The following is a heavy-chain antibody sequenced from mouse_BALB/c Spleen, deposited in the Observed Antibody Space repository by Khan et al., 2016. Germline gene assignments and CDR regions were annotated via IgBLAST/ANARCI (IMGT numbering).Heavy chain of an antibody. V-gene: IGHV9-1*02. Sequence: QIQLVQSGPELKKPGETVKISCKASGYTFTNYGMNWVKQAPGKGLKWMGWINTYTGEPTYADDFKGRFAFSLETSASTAYLQINNLKNEDMATYFCASDRYDERLAYWGQGTLVTVSA. CDR2: INTYTGEP. J-gene: IGHJ3*01. CDR1: GYTFTNYG. D-gene: IGHD2-14*01. CDR3: ASDRYDERLAY.